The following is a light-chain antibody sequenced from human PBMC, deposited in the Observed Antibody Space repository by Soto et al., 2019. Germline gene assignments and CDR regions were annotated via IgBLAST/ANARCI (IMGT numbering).Light chain of an antibody. J-gene: IGKJ3*01. CDR2: DGS. CDR3: QQRSNWLIS. Sequence: EIVLTQSPGTLSLSPGERATLSCRASQSVSGYLAWYQQKPGQAPRLLIYDGSHRAAGIPSRFSGSGSGTDFTLTISGLEPEDFAVYYCQQRSNWLISFXPGTKVDIK. CDR1: QSVSGY. V-gene: IGKV3-11*01.